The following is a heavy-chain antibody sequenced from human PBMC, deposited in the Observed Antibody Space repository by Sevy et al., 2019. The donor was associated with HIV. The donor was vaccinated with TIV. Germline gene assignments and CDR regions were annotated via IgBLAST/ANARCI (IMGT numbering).Heavy chain of an antibody. D-gene: IGHD3-3*01. CDR2: IVVGSGST. CDR1: AFTFSTSA. V-gene: IGHV1-58*01. J-gene: IGHJ5*02. Sequence: ASVKVSCKASAFTFSTSAVQWVRQSRGQRLEWIGWIVVGSGSTNYAQKFQGRVTFTRDMSTNKAYMEMSSLRSDDTAVYYCAATTDTIFGVVLMNNWFDPWGQGTLVTVSS. CDR3: AATTDTIFGVVLMNNWFDP.